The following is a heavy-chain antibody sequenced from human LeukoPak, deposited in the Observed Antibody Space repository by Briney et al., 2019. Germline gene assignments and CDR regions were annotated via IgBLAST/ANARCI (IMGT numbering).Heavy chain of an antibody. Sequence: SETLSLTCTVSGGSISSGSYYWSWIRQPAGKGLEWIGRIYTSGSTNYNPSLKSRVTISVDTSKNQFSLKLSSVTAADTAVYYCAKVGYSSGRTNYWGQGTLVTVSS. V-gene: IGHV4-61*02. CDR1: GGSISSGSYY. J-gene: IGHJ4*02. D-gene: IGHD6-19*01. CDR2: IYTSGST. CDR3: AKVGYSSGRTNY.